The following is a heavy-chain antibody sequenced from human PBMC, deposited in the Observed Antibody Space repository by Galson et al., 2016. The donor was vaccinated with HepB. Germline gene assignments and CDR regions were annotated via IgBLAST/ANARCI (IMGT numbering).Heavy chain of an antibody. V-gene: IGHV3-30*04. CDR1: GIFFSSYA. D-gene: IGHD5-18*01. J-gene: IGHJ4*02. CDR2: VSYDGSNK. Sequence: SLRLSCAVSGIFFSSYAMHWVRQAPGKGLEWVAVVSYDGSNKNYADSVKGRFIISRDNSRDTLYLQMNSLRPEDTAVYYCAGDTTMTNFDYWGQGTLVLVSS. CDR3: AGDTTMTNFDY.